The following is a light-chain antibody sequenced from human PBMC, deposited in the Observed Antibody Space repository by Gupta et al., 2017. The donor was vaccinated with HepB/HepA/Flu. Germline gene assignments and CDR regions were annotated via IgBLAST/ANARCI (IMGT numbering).Light chain of an antibody. CDR2: KNN. Sequence: QAGLTQPPSVSEGWGQTATLTCTGNSNNVGNQGAAWLQQHQGHPPKLLSYKNNNRPSGISERFSASRSGNTASLTITGLQPEDEADYYCSAWDNSLTARVFGGGTKLTVL. V-gene: IGLV10-54*04. CDR3: SAWDNSLTARV. CDR1: SNNVGNQG. J-gene: IGLJ3*02.